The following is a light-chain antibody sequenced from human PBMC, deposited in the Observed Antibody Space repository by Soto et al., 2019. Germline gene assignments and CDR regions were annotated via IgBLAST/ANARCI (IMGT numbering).Light chain of an antibody. CDR3: QSYDSSLSGSWVV. CDR1: SSNIGAGYD. V-gene: IGLV1-40*01. Sequence: QSVLTQPPSVSGAPGQRVTISCTGSSSNIGAGYDVHWYQQLPGTAPKLLIYGNSNRPSGVPDRFSGSKSGTSASLAITGLQAEDEADYYCQSYDSSLSGSWVVFGGGTQLTVL. CDR2: GNS. J-gene: IGLJ2*01.